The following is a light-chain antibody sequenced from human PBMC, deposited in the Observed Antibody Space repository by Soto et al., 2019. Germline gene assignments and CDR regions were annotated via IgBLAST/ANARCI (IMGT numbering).Light chain of an antibody. CDR1: QGIRNF. Sequence: IQMTQSPTSLSASVGDRVTITCRASQGIRNFVAWYQKKPGKAPKLLIYAASTLQSGVPSRFSGSGSGTDFTLTINSLQPEDVATYSCQKYSSVPVFGPGTKVEIK. V-gene: IGKV1-27*01. J-gene: IGKJ3*01. CDR3: QKYSSVPV. CDR2: AAS.